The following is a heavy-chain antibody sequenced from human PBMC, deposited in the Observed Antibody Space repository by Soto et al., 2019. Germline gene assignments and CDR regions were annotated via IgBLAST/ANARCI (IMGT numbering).Heavy chain of an antibody. V-gene: IGHV3-48*04. Sequence: GGSLRLSCAASGLTFSSYSMNWVRQAPGKGLEWVSYISSSSSTIYYADSVKGRFTISRDNSKNSLYLQMNSLRTEDTALYYCAKDRAGVAGIAYYGMDVWGQGTTVTVSS. J-gene: IGHJ6*02. D-gene: IGHD6-19*01. CDR1: GLTFSSYS. CDR3: AKDRAGVAGIAYYGMDV. CDR2: ISSSSSTI.